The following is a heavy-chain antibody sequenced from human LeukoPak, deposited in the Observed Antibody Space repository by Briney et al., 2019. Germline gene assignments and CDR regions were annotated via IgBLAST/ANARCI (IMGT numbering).Heavy chain of an antibody. CDR3: ARRSEIAVAGTTAWDY. CDR1: GGTFTSYA. J-gene: IGHJ4*02. V-gene: IGHV1-69*01. Sequence: SVKVSCKASGGTFTSYAISWVRQAPGQGLEWMGGSVPVLGTANYAQTFQDRTTLTADESTSTAYMELSSLRSEDTAVYYCARRSEIAVAGTTAWDYWGQGTLVTVSS. D-gene: IGHD6-19*01. CDR2: SVPVLGTA.